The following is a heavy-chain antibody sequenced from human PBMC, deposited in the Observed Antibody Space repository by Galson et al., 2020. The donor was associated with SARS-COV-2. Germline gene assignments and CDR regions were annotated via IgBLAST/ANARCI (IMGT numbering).Heavy chain of an antibody. Sequence: GGSLRLSCAASGFTFSSYAMNWLRQAPGKGLEWVSGISGSGSATYYAGSVKGRFTISRDNSQNTLYLQMNGLRAEDTAIYYCAKRHRDSSGFDYWGKGARVTVSS. CDR2: ISGSGSAT. D-gene: IGHD3-22*01. J-gene: IGHJ4*02. CDR1: GFTFSSYA. V-gene: IGHV3-23*01. CDR3: AKRHRDSSGFDY.